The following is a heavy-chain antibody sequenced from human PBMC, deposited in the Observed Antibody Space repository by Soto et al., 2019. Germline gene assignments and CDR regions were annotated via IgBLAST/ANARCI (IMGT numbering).Heavy chain of an antibody. D-gene: IGHD3-3*01. V-gene: IGHV4-59*01. CDR1: GGSISSYY. Sequence: SETLSLTCTVSGGSISSYYWSWIRQPPGKGLEWIGYIYYSGSTNYNPSLKSRVTISVDTSKNQFSLKLSSVTAADTAVYYCARAPFGVVPYYYYYYMDVWGKGTTVTVSS. CDR3: ARAPFGVVPYYYYYYMDV. CDR2: IYYSGST. J-gene: IGHJ6*03.